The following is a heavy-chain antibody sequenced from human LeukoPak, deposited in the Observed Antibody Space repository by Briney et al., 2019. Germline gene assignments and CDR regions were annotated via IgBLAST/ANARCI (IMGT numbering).Heavy chain of an antibody. D-gene: IGHD6-25*01. CDR2: IYYSGST. Sequence: PSETLSLTCTVSGGSISSGGYYWSWIRQHPGKGLEWIGYIYYSGSTYYNPSLKSRVTISVDTSKNQFSLKLSSVTAADTAVYYCARLPGSRRYYYYMDVRGKGTTVTVSS. J-gene: IGHJ6*03. V-gene: IGHV4-31*03. CDR1: GGSISSGGYY. CDR3: ARLPGSRRYYYYMDV.